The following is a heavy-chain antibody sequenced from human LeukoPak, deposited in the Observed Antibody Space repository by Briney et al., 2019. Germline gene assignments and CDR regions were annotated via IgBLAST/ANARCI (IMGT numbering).Heavy chain of an antibody. D-gene: IGHD3-3*01. CDR2: ISDSGNT. CDR3: TKGVSTYWRGGDY. V-gene: IGHV3-23*01. J-gene: IGHJ4*02. CDR1: GFTFSTYA. Sequence: GGSLRLSCAASGFTFSTYAMSWVRQAPGKGLEWLSIISDSGNTYYADSVKGRFTISRDNSKNTLYLQMNSLRAEDTAVYYCTKGVSTYWRGGDYWGQGTLVTVAS.